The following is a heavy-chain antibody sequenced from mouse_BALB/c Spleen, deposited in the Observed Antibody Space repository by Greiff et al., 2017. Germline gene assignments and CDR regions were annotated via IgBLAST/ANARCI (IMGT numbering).Heavy chain of an antibody. CDR3: ARGGGTLVDY. V-gene: IGHV3-2*02. CDR1: GYSITSDYA. Sequence: VQLQQSGPGLVKPSQSLSLTCTVTGYSITSDYAWNWIRQFPGNKLEWMGYISYSGSTSYNPSLKSRISITRDTSKNQFFLQLNSVTTEDTATYYCARGGGTLVDYWGQGTTLTVSS. J-gene: IGHJ2*01. CDR2: ISYSGST. D-gene: IGHD2-14*01.